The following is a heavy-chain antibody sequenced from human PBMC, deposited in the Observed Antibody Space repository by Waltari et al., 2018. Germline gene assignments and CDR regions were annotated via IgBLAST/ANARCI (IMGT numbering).Heavy chain of an antibody. J-gene: IGHJ3*02. Sequence: QVQLQESGPGLVKPSETLSLTCAVSGYSISSGYYWGLIRQPHGKGLGWIGSIYHSGSTYNNPSLQRRVTISVDTSKNQFSLKLSSVTAADTAVYYCASLFAEMATIYRGNAFDIWGQGTMVTVSS. CDR3: ASLFAEMATIYRGNAFDI. D-gene: IGHD5-12*01. CDR2: IYHSGST. CDR1: GYSISSGYY. V-gene: IGHV4-38-2*01.